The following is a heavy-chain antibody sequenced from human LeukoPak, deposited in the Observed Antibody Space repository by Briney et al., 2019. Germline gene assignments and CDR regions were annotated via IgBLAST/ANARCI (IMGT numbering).Heavy chain of an antibody. CDR3: ARRRYYDSTGYLD. CDR1: GYSISSGYY. CDR2: IYHSGST. V-gene: IGHV4-38-2*01. J-gene: IGHJ1*01. D-gene: IGHD3-22*01. Sequence: SETLSLTCAVSGYSISSGYYWGWIRQPPGKGLEWSGSIYHSGSTYYNPSLKSRVSISIDTSNNHFSLRLSSLTAADTALYYCARRRYYDSTGYLDWGRGTLVTVSS.